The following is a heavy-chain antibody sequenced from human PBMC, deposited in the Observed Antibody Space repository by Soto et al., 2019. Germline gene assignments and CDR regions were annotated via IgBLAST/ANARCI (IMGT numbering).Heavy chain of an antibody. CDR3: ARDLADLTCCMDV. J-gene: IGHJ6*02. D-gene: IGHD3-3*01. CDR2: IYQRVST. CDR1: VGSISSGAYS. V-gene: IGHV4-30-2*01. Sequence: SETLYLTCAFSVGSISSGAYSCSWIGQPPRKGLEWIGYIYQRVSTYYNPSLKSRVTITVDRSKNQFSLKLSSVTAADTAVYYCARDLADLTCCMDVWCQGTRVTFCS.